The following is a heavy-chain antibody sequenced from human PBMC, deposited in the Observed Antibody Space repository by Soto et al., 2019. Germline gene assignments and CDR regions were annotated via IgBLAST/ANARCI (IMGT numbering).Heavy chain of an antibody. J-gene: IGHJ3*02. CDR2: ISGSGGST. CDR1: GFTFASYA. V-gene: IGHV3-23*01. CDR3: AKAVVVPAARGDAFDI. Sequence: GGSLRLSCAASGFTFASYAMNWVRQAPGKGLEWVSAISGSGGSTYYADSVKGRFTISRDNSKNTLYLQMNSLRAEDTAVYYCAKAVVVPAARGDAFDIWGQGTMVTVSS. D-gene: IGHD2-2*01.